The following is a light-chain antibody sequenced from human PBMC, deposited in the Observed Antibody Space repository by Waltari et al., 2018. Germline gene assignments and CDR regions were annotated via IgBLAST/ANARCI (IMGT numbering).Light chain of an antibody. CDR1: YNVDVF. CDR3: QQYYTTLWT. CDR2: GAS. Sequence: DIQMTQSPSSLSTSVGDRVTISCRASYNVDVFLNWYQQKPGKAPKRLIYGASSLQSGVPSRFSGSGSGTDFTLTISSLQAEDVAVYYCQQYYTTLWTFGQGTKVEIK. J-gene: IGKJ1*01. V-gene: IGKV1-39*01.